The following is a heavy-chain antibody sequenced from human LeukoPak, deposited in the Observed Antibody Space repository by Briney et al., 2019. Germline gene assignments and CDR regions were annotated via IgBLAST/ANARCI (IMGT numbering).Heavy chain of an antibody. Sequence: GGSLRLSCEASEFSFSSYSLNWVRQAPGKGLEWVASISSSSSFIYYADSVKGRFTVSRDNAKNSLSLQMNSLRAEDTAVYYCARDPSTSQYYYYYYYMDVWAKGTTVTVSS. J-gene: IGHJ6*03. V-gene: IGHV3-21*01. CDR1: EFSFSSYS. D-gene: IGHD2-2*01. CDR2: ISSSSSFI. CDR3: ARDPSTSQYYYYYYYMDV.